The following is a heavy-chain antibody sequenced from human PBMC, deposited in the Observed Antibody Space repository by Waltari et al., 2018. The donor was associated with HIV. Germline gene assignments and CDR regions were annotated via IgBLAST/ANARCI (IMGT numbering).Heavy chain of an antibody. CDR1: KFTFRNYG. D-gene: IGHD4-17*01. Sequence: QVPLVESGGGVVQPGRSLRVSCADSKFTFRNYGLHWVRQAPGKGLEWVAVISYDGSNKYYADSVKGRFTISRDNSKNTLFLQMNSLRLEDTAVYYCAKDGLRTTSYFDDWGQGTLVTVSS. CDR3: AKDGLRTTSYFDD. CDR2: ISYDGSNK. V-gene: IGHV3-30*18. J-gene: IGHJ4*02.